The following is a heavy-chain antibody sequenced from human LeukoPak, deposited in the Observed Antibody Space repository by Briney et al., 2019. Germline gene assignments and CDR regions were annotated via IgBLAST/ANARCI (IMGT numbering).Heavy chain of an antibody. D-gene: IGHD3-22*01. J-gene: IGHJ4*02. CDR3: TRACVYYDSSGCDY. Sequence: KSGGSLRLSCAASGFTFSSYFMNWVRQAPGKGLEWVSSISSSSSYIYYADSVKGRFTISRDNARKSLYLQMNSLRAEDTAVYYCTRACVYYDSSGCDYWGQGTLVTVSS. CDR2: ISSSSSYI. V-gene: IGHV3-21*01. CDR1: GFTFSSYF.